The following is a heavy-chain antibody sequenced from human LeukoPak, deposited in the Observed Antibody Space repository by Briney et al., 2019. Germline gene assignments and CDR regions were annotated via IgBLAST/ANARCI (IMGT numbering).Heavy chain of an antibody. Sequence: GGSLRLSCAASGFSFNDYGMSWVRQAPGQGPEWVSGITWNGSTDYAASVKGRFTISRDNAKNSLYLQMNSLRDEDTALYYCVRGGGSIRHSYYYYVDVWGKGTSVTVSS. D-gene: IGHD2-15*01. J-gene: IGHJ6*03. CDR2: ITWNGST. CDR3: VRGGGSIRHSYYYYVDV. CDR1: GFSFNDYG. V-gene: IGHV3-20*04.